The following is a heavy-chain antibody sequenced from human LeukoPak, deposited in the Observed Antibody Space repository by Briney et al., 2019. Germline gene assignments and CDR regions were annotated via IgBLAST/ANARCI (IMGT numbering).Heavy chain of an antibody. Sequence: ASVKVSCKASGYSFGVFGISWVRQAPGQGLEWMGWISANNGNTKYAQNLQGRVTMTTDTSTSTAYMELRSLRSDDTAVYYCARVGVVVPAAWFDPWGQGTLVTVSS. V-gene: IGHV1-18*01. J-gene: IGHJ5*02. CDR2: ISANNGNT. CDR1: GYSFGVFG. CDR3: ARVGVVVPAAWFDP. D-gene: IGHD2-2*01.